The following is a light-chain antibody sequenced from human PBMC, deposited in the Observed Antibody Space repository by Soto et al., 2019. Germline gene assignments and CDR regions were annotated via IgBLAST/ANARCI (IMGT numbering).Light chain of an antibody. J-gene: IGKJ2*01. V-gene: IGKV3-11*01. Sequence: EIVLTQSPAPLSLSPGERATLSCTASPSFSSYLDWYQQKPGQAPRLLISDASNRTTGLPARFSGSGSGTDFPLTISSLQTEYFAVYYCQQRSNWYTFGQGTKLEIK. CDR2: DAS. CDR3: QQRSNWYT. CDR1: PSFSSY.